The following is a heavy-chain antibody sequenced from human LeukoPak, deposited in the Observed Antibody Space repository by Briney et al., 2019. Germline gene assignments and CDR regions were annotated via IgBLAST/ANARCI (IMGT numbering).Heavy chain of an antibody. D-gene: IGHD2/OR15-2a*01. CDR1: GFTFNIYV. CDR2: ISGSGTIT. V-gene: IGHV3-23*01. J-gene: IGHJ4*02. Sequence: GGSLRLSCAASGFTFNIYVMSWVRQSPGKGLEWVSTISGSGTITYYADSVKGRFTTSRDISLHLQMNSLRAEDTAVYYCVRNNNNDYWGQGTLVTVSS. CDR3: VRNNNNDY.